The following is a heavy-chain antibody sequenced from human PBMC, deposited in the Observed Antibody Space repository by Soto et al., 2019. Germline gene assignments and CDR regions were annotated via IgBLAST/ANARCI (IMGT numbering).Heavy chain of an antibody. D-gene: IGHD1-26*01. J-gene: IGHJ2*01. V-gene: IGHV3-74*01. CDR1: GFTFSSYW. CDR3: ARGGSLNWYFDL. CDR2: INSDGSST. Sequence: EVQLVESGGGLVQPGGSLRLSCAASGFTFSSYWMHWVRQAPGKGPVWVSRINSDGSSTSYADSVKGRFTISRDNAKNTLYLQMNSLRAEDTAVYYCARGGSLNWYFDLWCRGTLVTVSS.